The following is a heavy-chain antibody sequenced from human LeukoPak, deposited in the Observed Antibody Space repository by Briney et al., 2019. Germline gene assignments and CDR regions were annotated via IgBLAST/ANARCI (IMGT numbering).Heavy chain of an antibody. CDR2: INHSGST. CDR1: GGSFSGYY. CDR3: ARTPSSGWPNTFDY. J-gene: IGHJ4*02. D-gene: IGHD6-19*01. V-gene: IGHV4-34*01. Sequence: SETLSLTCAVYGGSFSGYYWSWIRQPPGKGLEWIGKINHSGSTNYNPSLKSRVTISVDTSKNQFSLKLSSVAAADTAVYYCARTPSSGWPNTFDYWGQGTLVTVSS.